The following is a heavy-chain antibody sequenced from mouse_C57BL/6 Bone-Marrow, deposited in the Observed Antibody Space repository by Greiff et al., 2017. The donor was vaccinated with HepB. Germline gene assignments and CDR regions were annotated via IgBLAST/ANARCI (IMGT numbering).Heavy chain of an antibody. D-gene: IGHD2-5*01. Sequence: EVQRVGSGGGLVKPGGSLKLSCAASGFTFSSYAMSWVRQTPEKRLEWVATISDGGSYTYYPDNVKGRFTISRDNAKNNLYLQMSHLKSEDTAMYYCARDRSNYQGCYAMDYWGQGTSVTVSS. CDR3: ARDRSNYQGCYAMDY. CDR1: GFTFSSYA. V-gene: IGHV5-4*01. CDR2: ISDGGSYT. J-gene: IGHJ4*01.